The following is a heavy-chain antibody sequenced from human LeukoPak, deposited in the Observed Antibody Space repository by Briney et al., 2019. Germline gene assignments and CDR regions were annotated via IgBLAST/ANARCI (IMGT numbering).Heavy chain of an antibody. Sequence: SVNVSCKASGGTFISYAISWVRQAPGQGLEWMGGIIPIFGTANYAQKFQGRVTITADESTSTAYMELSSLRSEDTAVYYCARAGDLENWYAYWGQGTLVTVSS. CDR3: ARAGDLENWYAY. D-gene: IGHD7-27*01. J-gene: IGHJ4*02. CDR1: GGTFISYA. CDR2: IIPIFGTA. V-gene: IGHV1-69*13.